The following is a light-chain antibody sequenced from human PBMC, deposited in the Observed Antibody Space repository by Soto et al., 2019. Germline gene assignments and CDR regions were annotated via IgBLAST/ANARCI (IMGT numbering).Light chain of an antibody. CDR2: AAS. V-gene: IGKV1-9*01. CDR1: RGISSY. Sequence: DIQLTQSPSFLSASVGDRVTITCRASRGISSYLAWFHQIPGKPPKLVIYAASTLQPGGPSRFSGGGSGTEFTLTISSLQPEDFATYYCQQLDSYPYTFGQGTKLEIK. CDR3: QQLDSYPYT. J-gene: IGKJ2*01.